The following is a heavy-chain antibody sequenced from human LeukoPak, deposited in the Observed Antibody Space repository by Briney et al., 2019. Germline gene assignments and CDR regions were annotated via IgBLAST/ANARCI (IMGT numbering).Heavy chain of an antibody. CDR1: GGSISTSSSYY. V-gene: IGHV4-39*01. D-gene: IGHD1-1*01. CDR2: IYYSGST. CDR3: ARPQLGGQWYFDL. Sequence: PSETLSLTCTVSGGSISTSSSYYWGWVRQPPGKGLEWIASIYYSGSTYYNPSLKSRVTISLDTSKNQFSLKLTSVTAADTAVYYCARPQLGGQWYFDLWGRGTLVTVSS. J-gene: IGHJ2*01.